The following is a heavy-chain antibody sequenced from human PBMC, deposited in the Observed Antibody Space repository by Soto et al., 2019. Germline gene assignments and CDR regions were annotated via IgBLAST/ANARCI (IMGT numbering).Heavy chain of an antibody. Sequence: GWSLRLSCAASGFICSSYDMSWVRQAPGKALEWVSTILVSDSTHYDDSVRGRFTISRERSKNTVYLQMNSLTAGDTAVYYCAKETATGGGAFDISGQGTMVTASS. CDR2: ILVSDST. D-gene: IGHD2-8*02. V-gene: IGHV3-23*01. CDR1: GFICSSYD. J-gene: IGHJ3*02. CDR3: AKETATGGGAFDI.